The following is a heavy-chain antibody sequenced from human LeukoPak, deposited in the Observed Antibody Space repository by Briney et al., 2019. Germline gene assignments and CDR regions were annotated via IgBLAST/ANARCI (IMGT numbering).Heavy chain of an antibody. Sequence: ASVKVSCKASGYTFTSYGIRWVRQAPGQGLEWMGWISAYNGNTNYAQKLQGRVTMTTDTSTSTAYMELRSLRSDDTAVYYCARGVDSIVGATVYFDCWGQGTLVTVSS. CDR1: GYTFTSYG. D-gene: IGHD1-26*01. CDR3: ARGVDSIVGATVYFDC. CDR2: ISAYNGNT. J-gene: IGHJ4*02. V-gene: IGHV1-18*01.